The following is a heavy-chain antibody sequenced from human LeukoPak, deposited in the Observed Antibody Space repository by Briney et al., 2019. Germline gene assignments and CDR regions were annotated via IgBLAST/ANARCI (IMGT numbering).Heavy chain of an antibody. V-gene: IGHV1-18*01. D-gene: IGHD6-19*01. CDR2: ISAYNGNT. CDR3: ARDRQVAGTSDYYYYMDV. Sequence: ASVKVSCKASGYTFTSYGISWVRQAPGQGLEWMGWISAYNGNTNHAQKLQGRVTMTTDTSTSTAYMELRSLRSDDTAVYYCARDRQVAGTSDYYYYMDVWGKGTTLTVSS. J-gene: IGHJ6*03. CDR1: GYTFTSYG.